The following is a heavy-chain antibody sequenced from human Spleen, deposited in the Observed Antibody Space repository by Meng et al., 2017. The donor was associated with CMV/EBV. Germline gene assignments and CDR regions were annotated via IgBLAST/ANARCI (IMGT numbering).Heavy chain of an antibody. Sequence: ASVKVSCKASGYTFTGYYIHWVRQAPGQGLEWMGWISPQDGKTHYAQKVQGRVTMTTDTSTSTAYMELRSLRPDDTAVYYCARATDTLYELSFSRVPPFYYYGMDVWGQGTTVTVSS. CDR1: GYTFTGYY. J-gene: IGHJ6*02. V-gene: IGHV1-18*04. D-gene: IGHD3-16*01. CDR2: ISPQDGKT. CDR3: ARATDTLYELSFSRVPPFYYYGMDV.